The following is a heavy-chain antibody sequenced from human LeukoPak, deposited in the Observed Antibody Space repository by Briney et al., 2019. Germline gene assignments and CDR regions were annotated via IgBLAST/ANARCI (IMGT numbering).Heavy chain of an antibody. CDR3: ARDAYVLLWFGELFRPDY. V-gene: IGHV3-30-3*01. J-gene: IGHJ4*02. D-gene: IGHD3-10*01. CDR2: ISYDGSNK. Sequence: AGGSLRLSCAASGFTFSSYAMHWVRQAPGKGLEWVAVISYDGSNKYYADSVKGRFTISRDNSKNTLYLQMNSLRAEDTAVYYCARDAYVLLWFGELFRPDYWGQGTLVTVSS. CDR1: GFTFSSYA.